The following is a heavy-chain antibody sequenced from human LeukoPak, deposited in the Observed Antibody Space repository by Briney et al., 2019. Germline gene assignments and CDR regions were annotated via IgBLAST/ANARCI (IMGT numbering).Heavy chain of an antibody. D-gene: IGHD6-13*01. CDR3: ARVAVAGPTGWFDP. Sequence: GGSLRLSCAASGFTFSSYAMNWVRQAPGKGLEWVAVISYDGSTTYYADSVKGRFTISRDNIDNVVYLQMSSLRAEDTAVYYCARVAVAGPTGWFDPWGQGTLVTVSS. J-gene: IGHJ5*02. CDR1: GFTFSSYA. CDR2: ISYDGSTT. V-gene: IGHV3-30-3*01.